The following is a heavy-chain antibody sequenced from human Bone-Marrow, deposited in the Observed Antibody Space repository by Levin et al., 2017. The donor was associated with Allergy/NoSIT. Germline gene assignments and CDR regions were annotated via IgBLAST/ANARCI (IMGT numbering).Heavy chain of an antibody. Sequence: PSETLSLTCAVSGGSISSRNWWSWVRQTPGKGLEWIGEISYSGNTNYNLSLKSRVTISQDKPKNQFSLKLDSVTAADTAVYYCARDQEGGRSDYDYWGQGILVTVSS. D-gene: IGHD3-16*01. J-gene: IGHJ4*02. CDR3: ARDQEGGRSDYDY. CDR1: GGSISSRNW. CDR2: ISYSGNT. V-gene: IGHV4-4*02.